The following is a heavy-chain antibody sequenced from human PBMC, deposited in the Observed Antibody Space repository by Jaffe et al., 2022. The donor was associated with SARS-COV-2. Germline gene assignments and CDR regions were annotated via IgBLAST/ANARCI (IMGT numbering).Heavy chain of an antibody. Sequence: EVQLLESGGGLVQPGGSLRLSCAASGFTFSSYAMSWVRQAPGKGLEWVSAISGSGGSTYYADSVKGRFTISRDNSKNTLYLQMNSLRAEDTAVYYCATVVAGTYYYYGMDVWGQGTTVTVSS. CDR1: GFTFSSYA. CDR2: ISGSGGST. D-gene: IGHD2-15*01. V-gene: IGHV3-23*01. CDR3: ATVVAGTYYYYGMDV. J-gene: IGHJ6*02.